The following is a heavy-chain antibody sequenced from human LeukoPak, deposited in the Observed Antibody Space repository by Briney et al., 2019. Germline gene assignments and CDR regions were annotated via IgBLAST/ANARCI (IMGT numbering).Heavy chain of an antibody. CDR3: ARGPRTIFGVVIIKSHDY. D-gene: IGHD3-3*01. J-gene: IGHJ4*02. CDR1: GDSIRNDYW. CDR2: INHSGST. V-gene: IGHV4-4*02. Sequence: SETLSLTCVVSGDSIRNDYWWSWVRQPPGKGLEWIGEINHSGSTHYNPSLKSRVTISVDTSKKHFSLQLRSVTAADTAVYYCARGPRTIFGVVIIKSHDYWGQGTLVTVSS.